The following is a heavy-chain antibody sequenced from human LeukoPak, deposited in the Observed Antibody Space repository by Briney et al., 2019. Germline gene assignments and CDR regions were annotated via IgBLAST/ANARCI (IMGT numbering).Heavy chain of an antibody. V-gene: IGHV4-34*01. CDR1: GGSFSGYH. Sequence: SETLSLTCAAYGGSFSGYHWSWIRQPPGKALEWIGIISHSGSTNYNPSLKSRVTIPGDTSMTQFSLKLRSVTAADTAVYYCASSIAVAGTLFYWGQGTLVAVSS. J-gene: IGHJ4*02. CDR3: ASSIAVAGTLFY. CDR2: ISHSGST. D-gene: IGHD6-19*01.